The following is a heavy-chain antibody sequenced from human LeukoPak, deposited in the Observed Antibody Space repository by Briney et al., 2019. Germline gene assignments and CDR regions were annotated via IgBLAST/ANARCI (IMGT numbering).Heavy chain of an antibody. CDR1: GFTFDDYA. V-gene: IGHV3-9*01. CDR2: ISWNSGSI. D-gene: IGHD1-7*01. J-gene: IGHJ6*02. CDR3: AKDQGITGTPRAYGMDV. Sequence: LRLSCAASGFTFDDYAMHWVRQAPGKGLEWVSGISWNSGSIGYADSVKGRFTISRDNAKNSLYLQMNSLRAEDTALYYCAKDQGITGTPRAYGMDVWGQGTTVTVSS.